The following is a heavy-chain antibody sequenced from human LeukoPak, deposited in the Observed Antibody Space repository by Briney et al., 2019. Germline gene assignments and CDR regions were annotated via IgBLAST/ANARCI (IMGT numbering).Heavy chain of an antibody. D-gene: IGHD3-16*01. CDR3: ARHPILNMIPTYVDY. J-gene: IGHJ4*02. V-gene: IGHV4-61*08. CDR1: GGSISSGDYY. Sequence: SETLSLTCTVSGGSISSGDYYWSWIRQPPGKGLEWIGYIYYSGSTNYNPSLKSRVTISVDTSKNQFSLKLSSVTAADTAVYYCARHPILNMIPTYVDYWGQGTLVTVSS. CDR2: IYYSGST.